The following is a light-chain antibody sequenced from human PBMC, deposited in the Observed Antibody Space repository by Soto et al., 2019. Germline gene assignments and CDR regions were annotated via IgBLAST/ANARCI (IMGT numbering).Light chain of an antibody. V-gene: IGKV1-5*03. CDR3: QQDNSLWT. CDR2: KAS. CDR1: QSISSW. J-gene: IGKJ1*01. Sequence: DIQMTQSPSTLSASVGDRVTITCRASQSISSWLAWYQQKPGKAPKLLIYKASSLESGVPSRFSGSGSGTEFTLTISSLQPDDFATYYGQQDNSLWTFGQGTKVEIK.